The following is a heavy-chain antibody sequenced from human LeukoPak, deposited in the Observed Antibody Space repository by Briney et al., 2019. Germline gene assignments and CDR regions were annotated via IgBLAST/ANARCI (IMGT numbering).Heavy chain of an antibody. CDR2: IYPGDSDT. V-gene: IGHV5-51*01. CDR3: ARIYCSGGSCFSYYFDY. D-gene: IGHD2-15*01. Sequence: GESLKISCKGSGYSFTSSWIGWGRQMPGKGLEWMGIIYPGDSDTSYSPSFQGQVTISADKSISTAYLQWSSLKASDTAMYYCARIYCSGGSCFSYYFDYWGQGTLVTVSS. J-gene: IGHJ4*02. CDR1: GYSFTSSW.